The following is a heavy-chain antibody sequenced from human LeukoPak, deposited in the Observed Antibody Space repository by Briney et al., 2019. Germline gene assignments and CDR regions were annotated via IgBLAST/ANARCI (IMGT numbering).Heavy chain of an antibody. D-gene: IGHD2-2*03. CDR3: AKAKWITDYFDY. J-gene: IGHJ4*02. CDR1: GFTFSSYA. Sequence: GGSLRLSCAASGFTFSSYAMIWVRQAPVKGLEWVSAISGSGGSTYSADSVKGRFTISRDNSKNTLYLQMNSLRAEDTAVYYCAKAKWITDYFDYWGQGTLVTVSS. V-gene: IGHV3-23*01. CDR2: ISGSGGST.